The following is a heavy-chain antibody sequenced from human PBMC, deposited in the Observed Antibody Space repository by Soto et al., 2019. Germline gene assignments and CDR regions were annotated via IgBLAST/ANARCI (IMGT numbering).Heavy chain of an antibody. CDR1: GGSISSYY. V-gene: IGHV4-59*01. CDR2: IYYSGST. CDR3: ASPGDYPEGYFQH. Sequence: SETLSLTCTGSGGSISSYYWSWIRQPPGKGLEWIGYIYYSGSTNYNPSLKSRVTISVDTSKNQFSLKLSSVTAADTAVYYCASPGDYPEGYFQHWGQGTLVTGSS. J-gene: IGHJ1*01. D-gene: IGHD3-16*01.